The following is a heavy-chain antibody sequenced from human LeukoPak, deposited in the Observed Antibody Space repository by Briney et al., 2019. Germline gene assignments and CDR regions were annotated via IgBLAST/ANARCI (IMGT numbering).Heavy chain of an antibody. CDR1: GYTLTSDG. D-gene: IGHD6-13*01. CDR3: ARARIAAAGRGNYYYYGMDV. CDR2: ISAYNGNT. Sequence: ASAKVSCKASGYTLTSDGISWVRQAPGPGREWMGWISAYNGNTNDAQKLQGRVTMTTDTSTSTAYMELRSLRSDDTAVYYCARARIAAAGRGNYYYYGMDVWGQGTTVTVSS. V-gene: IGHV1-18*01. J-gene: IGHJ6*02.